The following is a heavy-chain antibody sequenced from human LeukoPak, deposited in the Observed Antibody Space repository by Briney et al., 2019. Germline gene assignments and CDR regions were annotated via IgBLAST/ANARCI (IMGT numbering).Heavy chain of an antibody. Sequence: TGGSLRLSCVASQSTFKNYWMHWVRQAPGRGLVWLSYISPDGSSTRYADSVRGRFTISRDNAKNTLYLQMNSLRAEDTAVYFCATAWSYWGQGTLVTVSS. D-gene: IGHD2-21*02. CDR3: ATAWSY. CDR1: QSTFKNYW. CDR2: ISPDGSST. V-gene: IGHV3-74*01. J-gene: IGHJ4*02.